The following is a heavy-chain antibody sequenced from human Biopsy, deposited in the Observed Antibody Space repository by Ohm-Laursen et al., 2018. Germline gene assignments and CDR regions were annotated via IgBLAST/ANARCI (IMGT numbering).Heavy chain of an antibody. Sequence: SDTLSLTCPVSGGSMDRYFWSWIRQPVGKGLEWIGHVFSSGATNYNPSLNSRVTLSVDMSKNQFSLKMTSMTAPDTGFYFCARGGGMNYFDPWGQGILVSVSS. D-gene: IGHD1-7*01. J-gene: IGHJ5*02. CDR3: ARGGGMNYFDP. V-gene: IGHV4-4*07. CDR2: VFSSGAT. CDR1: GGSMDRYF.